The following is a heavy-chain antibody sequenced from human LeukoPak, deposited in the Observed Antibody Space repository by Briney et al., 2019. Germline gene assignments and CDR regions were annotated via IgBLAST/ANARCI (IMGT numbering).Heavy chain of an antibody. D-gene: IGHD2-2*01. CDR3: ARGGYGSSSHNWFDS. V-gene: IGHV4-59*01. CDR1: GGSISSYY. J-gene: IGHJ5*01. Sequence: PSETLSLTCTVSGGSISSYYWSWIRQPPGKGLEWIGYIYYSGSTNYNPSLKSRVTISVDTSKNQFSLKLSSVTAADTAVYYCARGGYGSSSHNWFDSWGQGTLATVSS. CDR2: IYYSGST.